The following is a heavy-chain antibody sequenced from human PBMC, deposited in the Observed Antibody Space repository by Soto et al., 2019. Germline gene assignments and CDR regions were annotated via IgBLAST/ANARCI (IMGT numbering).Heavy chain of an antibody. CDR2: ISYDGSNK. D-gene: IGHD2-2*01. J-gene: IGHJ6*02. V-gene: IGHV3-30-3*01. CDR3: ARDQQLGYCSSTSCYLSCMDV. CDR1: GFTFSSYA. Sequence: GGSLRLSCAASGFTFSSYAMHWVRQAPGKGLEWVAVISYDGSNKYYADSVKGRFTISRDNSKNTLYLQMNSLRAEDTAVYYCARDQQLGYCSSTSCYLSCMDVWGQGTTVPVSS.